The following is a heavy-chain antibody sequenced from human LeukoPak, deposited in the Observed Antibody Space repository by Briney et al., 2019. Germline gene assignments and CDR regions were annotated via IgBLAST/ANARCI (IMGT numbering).Heavy chain of an antibody. Sequence: SETLSLTCTVSGGSISGYYWSWIRQPAGKGLEWIGRIYTSGSTNYNPSLKSRVTMSVDTSKNQFSLKLSSVTAADTAVYYCARDSPGYSSGWYHFDYWGQGTLVTVGS. V-gene: IGHV4-4*07. CDR1: GGSISGYY. CDR2: IYTSGST. D-gene: IGHD6-19*01. J-gene: IGHJ4*02. CDR3: ARDSPGYSSGWYHFDY.